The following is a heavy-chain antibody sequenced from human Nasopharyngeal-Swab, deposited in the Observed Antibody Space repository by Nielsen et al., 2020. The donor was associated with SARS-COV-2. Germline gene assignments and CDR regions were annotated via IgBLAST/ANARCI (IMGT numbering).Heavy chain of an antibody. CDR3: ARASRGWS. CDR1: GFTFSNYA. V-gene: IGHV3-23*05. CDR2: ISKSGSNT. J-gene: IGHJ5*02. D-gene: IGHD6-19*01. Sequence: GGSLRLSCAASGFTFSNYAMTWVRQAPGKGLEWVPAISKSGSNTYYTDSVKGRLTVSRDNSKNTLYLQMNSLRAEDTAVYYCARASRGWSWGQGTLVTVSS.